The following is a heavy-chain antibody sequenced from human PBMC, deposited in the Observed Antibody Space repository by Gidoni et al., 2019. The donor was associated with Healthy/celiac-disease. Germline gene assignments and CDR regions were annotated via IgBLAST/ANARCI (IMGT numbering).Heavy chain of an antibody. CDR2: IYYSGST. CDR1: AGSSSSGGYY. Sequence: QVQLQESGPGLVTPSQTLSLTSTVPAGSSSSGGYYWSWIRQHPGKGLEWIGYIYYSGSTYYNPSLKSRVTISVDTSKNQFSLKLSSVTAADTAVYYCARYGDYGPGLIDWYFDLWGRGTLVTVSS. J-gene: IGHJ2*01. D-gene: IGHD4-17*01. V-gene: IGHV4-31*03. CDR3: ARYGDYGPGLIDWYFDL.